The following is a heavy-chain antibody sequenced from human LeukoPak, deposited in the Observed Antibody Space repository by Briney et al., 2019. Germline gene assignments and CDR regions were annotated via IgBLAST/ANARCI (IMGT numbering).Heavy chain of an antibody. CDR3: ARDGEYSSIPEFDY. D-gene: IGHD6-6*01. J-gene: IGHJ4*02. CDR2: ISSSSSTI. V-gene: IGHV3-48*04. CDR1: GFTFSSYS. Sequence: GGSLRLSCAASGFTFSSYSMNWVRQAPGKGLEWVSYISSSSSTIYYADSVKGRFTISRDNAKNSLYLQMDSLRAEDTAVYYCARDGEYSSIPEFDYWGQGTLVTVSS.